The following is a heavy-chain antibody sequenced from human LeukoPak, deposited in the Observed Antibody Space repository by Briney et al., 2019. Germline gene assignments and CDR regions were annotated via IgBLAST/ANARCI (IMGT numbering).Heavy chain of an antibody. J-gene: IGHJ4*02. V-gene: IGHV1-69*13. CDR2: IIPIFGTA. CDR1: GGTFSSYA. CDR3: ASGGYSYYYFDY. Sequence: SVKVSCKASGGTFSSYAISWVRQAPGQGLEWMGGIIPIFGTANYAQKFQGRVTITADESTSTAYMELSSLRSEDTAVYYCASGGYSYYYFDYWGQGTLVTVSS. D-gene: IGHD5-18*01.